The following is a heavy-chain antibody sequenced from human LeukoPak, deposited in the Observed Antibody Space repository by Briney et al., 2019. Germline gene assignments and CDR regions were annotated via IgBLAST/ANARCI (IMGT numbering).Heavy chain of an antibody. CDR2: ISSSGSTI. V-gene: IGHV3-48*03. J-gene: IGHJ4*02. Sequence: GGSLRLSCAASGFTFGSYEMNWVRQAPGQGLEWVSYISSSGSTIYYADSVKGRFTISRDNAKNSLYLQMNSLRAEDTAVYYCARDRVSDQGYWGRGTLVTVSS. CDR1: GFTFGSYE. CDR3: ARDRVSDQGY. D-gene: IGHD2-2*01.